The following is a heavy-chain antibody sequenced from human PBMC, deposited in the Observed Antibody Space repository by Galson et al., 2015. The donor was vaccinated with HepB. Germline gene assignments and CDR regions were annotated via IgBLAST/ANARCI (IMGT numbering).Heavy chain of an antibody. J-gene: IGHJ4*02. CDR2: IKPDGSEK. Sequence: SLRLSCAASGFTFGRHWMNWVRQAPGKGLEWVAHIKPDGSEKKYVDAVKGRFTVSSDNAKNSLYLQMDSLRVEDTAVYYCATIFGVIVTDEFDFWGQGTLVTVSS. V-gene: IGHV3-7*03. CDR3: ATIFGVIVTDEFDF. D-gene: IGHD3-3*01. CDR1: GFTFGRHW.